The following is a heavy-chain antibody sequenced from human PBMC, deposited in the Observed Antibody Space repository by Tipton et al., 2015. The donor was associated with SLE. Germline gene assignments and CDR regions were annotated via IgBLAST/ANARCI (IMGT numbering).Heavy chain of an antibody. J-gene: IGHJ3*02. D-gene: IGHD2/OR15-2a*01. Sequence: LRLSCTVSGGSISSYYWSWIRQPPGKGLEWIGYIYYSGSTNCNPSLKSRVTISVDTSKNQFSLKLSSVTAADTAVYYCARHSSTTLYHDAFDIWGQGTMVTVSS. V-gene: IGHV4-59*08. CDR2: IYYSGST. CDR1: GGSISSYY. CDR3: ARHSSTTLYHDAFDI.